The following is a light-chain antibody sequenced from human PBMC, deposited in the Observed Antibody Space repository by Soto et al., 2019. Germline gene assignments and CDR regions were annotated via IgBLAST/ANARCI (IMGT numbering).Light chain of an antibody. V-gene: IGKV1-39*01. Sequence: DIQMTQSPSSLSASVGDRVTITCRASQIIGNYLNWYQQKPGKAPKFLIYAASTLQSGVPSRFSGSGSGTDFTLTVNSLQPEDFATYYCQQTYNTPFTFGPGTKVDIK. CDR2: AAS. CDR1: QIIGNY. CDR3: QQTYNTPFT. J-gene: IGKJ3*01.